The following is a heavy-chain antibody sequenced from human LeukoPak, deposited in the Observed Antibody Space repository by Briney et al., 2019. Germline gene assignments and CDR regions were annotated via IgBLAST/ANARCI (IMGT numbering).Heavy chain of an antibody. CDR2: TSYDGSNK. CDR1: GFTFSSYG. Sequence: PGGSLRLSCAASGFTFSSYGMHWVRQAPGKGLEWVAVTSYDGSNKYYADSVKGRFTISRDNSKNTLYLQMNSLRAEDTAVYYCAKSRGIWFGAPAGYFDYWGQGTLVTVSS. CDR3: AKSRGIWFGAPAGYFDY. J-gene: IGHJ4*02. D-gene: IGHD3-10*01. V-gene: IGHV3-30*18.